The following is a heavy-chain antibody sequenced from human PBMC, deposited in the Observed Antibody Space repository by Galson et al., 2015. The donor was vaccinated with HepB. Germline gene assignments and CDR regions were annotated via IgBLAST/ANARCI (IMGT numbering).Heavy chain of an antibody. CDR3: TSLFYYASGSSAFDI. J-gene: IGHJ3*02. V-gene: IGHV3-73*01. CDR2: IRSKANSYAT. CDR1: GFTFSGSA. Sequence: SLRLSCAASGFTFSGSAMHWVRQASGKGLEWVGRIRSKANSYATAYAASVKGRFTISRDDSKNTAYLQMNSLKTEDTAVYYCTSLFYYASGSSAFDIWGQGTMVTVSS. D-gene: IGHD3-10*01.